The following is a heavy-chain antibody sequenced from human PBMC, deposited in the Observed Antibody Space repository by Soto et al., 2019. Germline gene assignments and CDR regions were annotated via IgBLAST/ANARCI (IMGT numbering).Heavy chain of an antibody. CDR2: IYSGGST. V-gene: IGHV3-53*04. J-gene: IGHJ6*03. CDR3: ARDSSPPYYNYMDV. Sequence: EVQLVESGGGLVQPGGSLRLSCAASGFTVSSNYMSWVRQAPGKGLEWVSVIYSGGSTYYADSVKGRFTISRHNSKNPLYFKMNRLRAEDRAVYYGARDSSPPYYNYMDVWGKGPTVTVSS. CDR1: GFTVSSNY. D-gene: IGHD2-2*01.